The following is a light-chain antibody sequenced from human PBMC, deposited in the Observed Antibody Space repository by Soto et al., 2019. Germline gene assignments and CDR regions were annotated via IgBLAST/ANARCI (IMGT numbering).Light chain of an antibody. CDR2: NNN. CDR3: ALWDDSLNGLRV. V-gene: IGLV1-44*01. Sequence: QSVLTQPPSASGNPGQTVTISCSGSSSNIGSNLVNWYQLLPGTTPRLLIYNNNQRPSAVPDRFSGSKSGTSASLAISGLQSEDEGDYFCALWDDSLNGLRVFGGGTQLTVL. J-gene: IGLJ7*01. CDR1: SSNIGSNL.